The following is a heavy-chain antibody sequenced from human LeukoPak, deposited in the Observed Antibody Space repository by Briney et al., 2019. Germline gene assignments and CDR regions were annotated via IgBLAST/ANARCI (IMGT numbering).Heavy chain of an antibody. CDR2: ITGDGTRT. J-gene: IGHJ4*02. Sequence: GGSLRLSCAASGFTFSSCAMTWVRQAPGKGLEWVASITGDGTRTYYTDSVKGRFTISRDNSKNTLYLQMNSPRADETAIYYCASRPRADMGPLDYWGKGTLVTVST. CDR3: ASRPRADMGPLDY. CDR1: GFTFSSCA. V-gene: IGHV3-23*01. D-gene: IGHD1-14*01.